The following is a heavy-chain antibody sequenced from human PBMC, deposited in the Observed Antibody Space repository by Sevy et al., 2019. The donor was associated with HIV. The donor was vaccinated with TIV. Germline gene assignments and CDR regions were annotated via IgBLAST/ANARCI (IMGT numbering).Heavy chain of an antibody. CDR3: AKGGDSGYDLEGLLYCSGGSCSPTE. Sequence: GGSLRLSCAASGFTFSSYAMSWVRQAPGKGLEWVSAISGSGGSTYYADSVKGRFTISRDNSKKTLYLQMNSLRAEDTAVYYCAKGGDSGYDLEGLLYCSGGSCSPTEWGQGTLVTVSS. D-gene: IGHD2-15*01. CDR2: ISGSGGST. CDR1: GFTFSSYA. V-gene: IGHV3-23*01. J-gene: IGHJ4*02.